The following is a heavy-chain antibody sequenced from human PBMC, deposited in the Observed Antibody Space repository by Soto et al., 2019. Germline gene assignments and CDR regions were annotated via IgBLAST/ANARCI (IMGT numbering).Heavy chain of an antibody. J-gene: IGHJ4*02. CDR1: GFTFSSYS. Sequence: RGSLRLSCAASGFTFSSYSMNWVRQAPGKGLEWVSSISSSSSYIYYADSVKGRFTISRDNAKNSLYLQMNSLRAEDTAVYYCARDIVVVPAAVGDFDYWGQGTLVTVSS. CDR3: ARDIVVVPAAVGDFDY. D-gene: IGHD2-2*01. V-gene: IGHV3-21*01. CDR2: ISSSSSYI.